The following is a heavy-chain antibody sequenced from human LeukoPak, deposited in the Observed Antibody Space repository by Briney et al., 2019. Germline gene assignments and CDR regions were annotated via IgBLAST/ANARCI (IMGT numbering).Heavy chain of an antibody. CDR2: ISSNGGST. CDR1: GFTFSSYA. CDR3: AKGPPRIAVADTFDY. J-gene: IGHJ4*02. Sequence: PGGSLRLSCSASGFTFSSYAMHWVRQAPGKGLEYVSAISSNGGSTYYADSVKGRFTISRDNSKNTLYLQMNSLRAEDTAVYYCAKGPPRIAVADTFDYWGQGTLVTVSS. V-gene: IGHV3-64*04. D-gene: IGHD6-19*01.